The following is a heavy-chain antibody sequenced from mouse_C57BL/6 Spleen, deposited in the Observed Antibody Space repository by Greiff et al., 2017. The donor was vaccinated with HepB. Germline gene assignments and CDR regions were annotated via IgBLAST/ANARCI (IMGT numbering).Heavy chain of an antibody. V-gene: IGHV5-4*01. CDR2: ISDGGSYT. Sequence: EVMLVESGGGLVKPGGSLKLSCAASGFTFSSYAMSWVRQTPEKRLEWVATISDGGSYTYYPDNVKGRFTLSRDKAKNNLYLQMSHLKSEDTAMYYCARDAITTVAFDYWGQGTTLTVAS. CDR3: ARDAITTVAFDY. D-gene: IGHD1-1*01. J-gene: IGHJ2*01. CDR1: GFTFSSYA.